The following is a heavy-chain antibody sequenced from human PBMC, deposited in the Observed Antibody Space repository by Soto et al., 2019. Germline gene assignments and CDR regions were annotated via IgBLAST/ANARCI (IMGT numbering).Heavy chain of an antibody. CDR1: GFTFSSYA. V-gene: IGHV3-23*01. CDR3: AKDRGAEGRFSGIAVAGIPS. Sequence: EVQLLESGGGLVQPGGSLRLSCAASGFTFSSYAMSWVRQTPGKGLEWVSGIGGGGGNTYYADSMTGRFTISRDNSRNTLYLQMNSQRAADTAIYYCAKDRGAEGRFSGIAVAGIPSWGQGTLVIVSS. J-gene: IGHJ5*02. D-gene: IGHD6-19*01. CDR2: IGGGGGNT.